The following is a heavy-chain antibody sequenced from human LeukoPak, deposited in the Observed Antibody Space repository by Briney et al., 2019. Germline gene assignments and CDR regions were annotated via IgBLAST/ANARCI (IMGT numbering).Heavy chain of an antibody. V-gene: IGHV4-59*01. D-gene: IGHD1-1*01. Sequence: SETLSLTCTVSGGSISSYYWSWIRQPPGKGLEWIGYIYYSGSTNYNPSLKSRVTISVDTSKNQFSLKLSSVTAADTAVYYCAREVGTGYYMDVWGKGTTVTVSS. CDR3: AREVGTGYYMDV. J-gene: IGHJ6*03. CDR1: GGSISSYY. CDR2: IYYSGST.